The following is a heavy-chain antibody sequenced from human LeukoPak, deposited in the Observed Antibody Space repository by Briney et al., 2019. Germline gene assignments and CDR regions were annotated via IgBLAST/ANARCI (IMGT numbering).Heavy chain of an antibody. CDR3: ASWTIAAPGVGWFDP. D-gene: IGHD6-13*01. CDR2: IYYSEST. V-gene: IGHV4-39*07. CDR1: GGSISSSGYY. J-gene: IGHJ5*02. Sequence: SGTLSLTCTVSGGSISSSGYYWGWIRQPSGKGLEWIGNIYYSESTNYNPSLKSRVTISVDTSKNQFSLKLSSVTAADTAVYYCASWTIAAPGVGWFDPWGQGTLVTVSS.